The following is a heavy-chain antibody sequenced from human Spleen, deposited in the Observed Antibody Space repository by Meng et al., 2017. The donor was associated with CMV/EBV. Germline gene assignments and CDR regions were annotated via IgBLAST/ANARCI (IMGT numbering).Heavy chain of an antibody. D-gene: IGHD3-22*01. CDR3: ARAGGSGYFLTVDY. J-gene: IGHJ4*02. Sequence: PGGTFNNLAVNWVRRAPGQGLQWMRGINPNSGGTNYAQKFQGRVTMTRDTSISTVYMELSRLRSDDTAVYSCARAGGSGYFLTVDYWGQGTLVTVSS. CDR1: GGTFNNLA. CDR2: INPNSGGT. V-gene: IGHV1-2*02.